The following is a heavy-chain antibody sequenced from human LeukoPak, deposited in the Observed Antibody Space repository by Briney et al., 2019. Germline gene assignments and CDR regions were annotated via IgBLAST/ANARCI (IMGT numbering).Heavy chain of an antibody. D-gene: IGHD4-23*01. CDR3: ARDLGRWSHYFDY. CDR2: IYYSGST. J-gene: IGHJ4*02. V-gene: IGHV4-39*07. Sequence: SETLSLTCTVSGGSISSSSYYWGWIRQPPGKGLEWIGSIYYSGSTYYNPSLKSRVTISVDTSKNQFSLKLSSVTAADTAVYYCARDLGRWSHYFDYWGQGTLVTVSS. CDR1: GGSISSSSYY.